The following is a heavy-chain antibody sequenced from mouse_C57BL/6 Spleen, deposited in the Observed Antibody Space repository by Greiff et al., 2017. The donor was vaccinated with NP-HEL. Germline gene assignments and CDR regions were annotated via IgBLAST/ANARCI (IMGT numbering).Heavy chain of an antibody. CDR2: ISNGGGST. CDR1: GFTFSDYY. J-gene: IGHJ4*01. CDR3: ARHGLGPDFYDMED. V-gene: IGHV5-12*01. Sequence: EVHLVESGGGLVQPGGSLKLSCAASGFTFSDYYMYWVRQTPEKRLEWVAYISNGGGSTYYPDTVKGRFTISRDNAKNTLYLQMSRLKSEDTAMYYCARHGLGPDFYDMEDWGQGTSVTVAS. D-gene: IGHD4-1*01.